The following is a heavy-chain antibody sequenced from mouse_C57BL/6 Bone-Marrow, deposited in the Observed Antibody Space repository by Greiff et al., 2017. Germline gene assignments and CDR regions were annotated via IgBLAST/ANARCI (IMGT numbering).Heavy chain of an antibody. V-gene: IGHV5-12*01. Sequence: EVQLVESGGGLVQPGGSLKLSCAASGFTFSDYYMYWVRQTPEKRLEWVAYISNGGGSTYYPDTVKGRFTISRDNAKNTLDLQMSRLKSEDTAMYYCAGGDYYGNYFDYWGEGTTLTVSS. D-gene: IGHD1-1*01. CDR3: AGGDYYGNYFDY. CDR2: ISNGGGST. J-gene: IGHJ2*01. CDR1: GFTFSDYY.